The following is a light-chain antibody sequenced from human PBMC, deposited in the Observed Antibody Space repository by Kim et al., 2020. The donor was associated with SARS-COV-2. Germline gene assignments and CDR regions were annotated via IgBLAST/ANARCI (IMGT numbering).Light chain of an antibody. V-gene: IGLV3-27*01. Sequence: SYELTQPSSVSVSPGQTARITCSGDVVANKYVRWFQRKPGQAPVLMIYKDIKRPSGIPERFSGSSSGTTVTLTITGVQVEDEADYFCFSAPDNIGVFGGGTQLTVL. CDR1: VVANKY. J-gene: IGLJ3*02. CDR2: KDI. CDR3: FSAPDNIGV.